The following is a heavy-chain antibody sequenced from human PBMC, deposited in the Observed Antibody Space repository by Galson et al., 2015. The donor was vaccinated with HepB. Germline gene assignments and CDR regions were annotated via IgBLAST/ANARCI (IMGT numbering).Heavy chain of an antibody. CDR1: GFTFGDYA. V-gene: IGHV3-49*03. CDR2: IRSKAYGGTT. J-gene: IGHJ5*02. D-gene: IGHD2-2*01. CDR3: TRGVVPAASNWFDP. Sequence: SLRLSCAASGFTFGDYAMSWFRRAPGKGLEWVGFIRSKAYGGTTEYAASVKGRFTISRDDSKSIAYLQMNSLKTEDTAVYYCTRGVVPAASNWFDPWGQGTLVTVSS.